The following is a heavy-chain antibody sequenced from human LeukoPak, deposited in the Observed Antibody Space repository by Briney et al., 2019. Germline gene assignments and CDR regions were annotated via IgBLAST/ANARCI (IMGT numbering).Heavy chain of an antibody. Sequence: GESLKISCKGSGYSFTSYWIGWVRQMPGKGLEWMGIICPGDSDTRYSPSFQGQVTISADKSISTAYLQWSSLKASDTAMYYCARHFGSPLEEISENWFDPWGQGTLVTVSS. CDR1: GYSFTSYW. CDR3: ARHFGSPLEEISENWFDP. J-gene: IGHJ5*02. V-gene: IGHV5-51*01. D-gene: IGHD3-16*01. CDR2: ICPGDSDT.